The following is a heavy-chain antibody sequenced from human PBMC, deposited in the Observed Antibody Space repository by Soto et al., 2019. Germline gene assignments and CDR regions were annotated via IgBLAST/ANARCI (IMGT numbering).Heavy chain of an antibody. D-gene: IGHD3-10*01. CDR2: IGTAGDT. CDR3: ARGVGSNYYGSGSYLIPNWFDP. CDR1: GFTFSSYD. J-gene: IGHJ5*02. V-gene: IGHV3-13*01. Sequence: GGSLRLSCAASGFTFSSYDMHWVRQATGKGLEWVSAIGTAGDTYYPGSVKGRFTISRENAKNSLYLQMNSLRAGDTAVYYCARGVGSNYYGSGSYLIPNWFDPWGQGTLVTVSS.